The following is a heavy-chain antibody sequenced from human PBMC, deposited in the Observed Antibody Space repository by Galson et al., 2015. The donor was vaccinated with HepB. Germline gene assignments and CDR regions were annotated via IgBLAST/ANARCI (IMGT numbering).Heavy chain of an antibody. CDR3: ARRAGRITILGVAQKNKYYFDY. CDR2: IYPGDSDT. V-gene: IGHV5-51*01. CDR1: GYSFTNYW. D-gene: IGHD3-3*01. J-gene: IGHJ4*02. Sequence: QSGAEVKKPGESLKISCKGSGYSFTNYWIGWVRQMPGKGLEWMGIIYPGDSDTRYSPSFQGQVIISADKSISTAYLQWSSLKASDTAMYYCARRAGRITILGVAQKNKYYFDYWGQGTLVTVSS.